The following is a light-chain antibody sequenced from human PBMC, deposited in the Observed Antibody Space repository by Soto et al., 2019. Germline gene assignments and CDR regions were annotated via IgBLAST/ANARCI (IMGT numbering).Light chain of an antibody. V-gene: IGKV1-9*01. J-gene: IGKJ5*01. CDR3: QQLNNYPPT. CDR1: QGIFSY. Sequence: DIHLTQSPSFLSASVGDSVTITCRASQGIFSYLAWYQQKPGKAPELLIYGASTLQSGVPSRFSGRGSGKEFTLTISSLQAEDVATYFCQQLNNYPPTFGQGTRL. CDR2: GAS.